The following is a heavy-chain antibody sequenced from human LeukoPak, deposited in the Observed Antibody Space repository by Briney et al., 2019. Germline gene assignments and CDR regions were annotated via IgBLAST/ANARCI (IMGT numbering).Heavy chain of an antibody. D-gene: IGHD2-2*01. CDR3: ARSPCSSTSCYHFDAFDV. Sequence: SETLSLTCTVSGGSISSSSYYWGWIRQPPGKGLEWIGSIYYSGSTYYNPSLKSRVTISVDTSKNQFSLKLSSVTAADTAVYYCARSPCSSTSCYHFDAFDVWGQGTMVTVSS. CDR2: IYYSGST. CDR1: GGSISSSSYY. V-gene: IGHV4-39*07. J-gene: IGHJ3*01.